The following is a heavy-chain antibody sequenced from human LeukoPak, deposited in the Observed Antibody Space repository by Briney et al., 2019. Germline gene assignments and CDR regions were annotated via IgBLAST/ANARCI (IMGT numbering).Heavy chain of an antibody. CDR2: MNPNSGNT. CDR1: GYTFTSYD. D-gene: IGHD1/OR15-1a*01. J-gene: IGHJ6*02. Sequence: GASVKVSCKASGYTFTSYDINWVRQATGQGLEWMGWMNPNSGNTGYAQKFQGRVTMTRNTPISTAYMELSSLRSEDTAVYYCARGLGNTGTHYYYYGMDVWGQGTTVTVSS. CDR3: ARGLGNTGTHYYYYGMDV. V-gene: IGHV1-8*01.